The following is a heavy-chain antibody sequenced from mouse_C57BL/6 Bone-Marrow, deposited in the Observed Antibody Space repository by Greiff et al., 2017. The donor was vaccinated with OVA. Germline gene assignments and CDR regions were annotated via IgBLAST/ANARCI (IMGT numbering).Heavy chain of an antibody. D-gene: IGHD1-1*01. J-gene: IGHJ4*01. CDR1: GYTFTSYW. Sequence: QVQLKQPGAELVKPGASVKMSCKASGYTFTSYWITWVKQRPGQGLEWIGDIYPGSGSTNYNEKFKSKATLTVDTSSSTAYMQLSSLTSEDSAVYYCAREEGITTDAMDYWGQGTSVTVSS. CDR2: IYPGSGST. V-gene: IGHV1-55*01. CDR3: AREEGITTDAMDY.